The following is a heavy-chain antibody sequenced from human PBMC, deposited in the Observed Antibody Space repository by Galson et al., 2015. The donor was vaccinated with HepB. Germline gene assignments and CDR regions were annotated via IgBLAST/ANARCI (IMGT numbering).Heavy chain of an antibody. D-gene: IGHD2-21*01. Sequence: SLRLSCAASGFTFSSYGMHWVRQAPGKGLEWVAVLSYDESHEYYADSAKGRFAISRDNSKNTLYLQMNSLSAEDTAVYYCAVWWTTSPFDHWGQGVLVTVSP. CDR3: AVWWTTSPFDH. CDR1: GFTFSSYG. J-gene: IGHJ4*02. V-gene: IGHV3-30*03. CDR2: LSYDESHE.